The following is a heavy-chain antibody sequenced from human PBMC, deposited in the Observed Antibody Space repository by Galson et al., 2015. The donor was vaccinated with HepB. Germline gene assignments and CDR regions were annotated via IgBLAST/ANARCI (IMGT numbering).Heavy chain of an antibody. CDR1: GYTFTSYA. CDR3: ARGIAVAGTLDAFDI. J-gene: IGHJ3*02. Sequence: SVKVSCKASGYTFTSYAMNWVRQAPGQGLEWMGWINTNTGNPTYAQGFTGRFVFSLDTSVSTAYLQISSLKAEDTAVSYCARGIAVAGTLDAFDIWGQGTMVTVSS. V-gene: IGHV7-4-1*02. CDR2: INTNTGNP. D-gene: IGHD6-19*01.